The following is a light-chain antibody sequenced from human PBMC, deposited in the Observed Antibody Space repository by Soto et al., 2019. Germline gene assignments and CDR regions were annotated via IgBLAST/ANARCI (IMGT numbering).Light chain of an antibody. Sequence: QSALTQPASVSGSPGQSITISCTGTSSDVGAYNYVSWYQQHPGKAPKLMIYEVSFRPSGVSNRFSGSKSGNTASLTISGLQAEDEADYYCSSYSSSSTHWVFGGGTKLTVL. CDR1: SSDVGAYNY. V-gene: IGLV2-14*01. CDR3: SSYSSSSTHWV. CDR2: EVS. J-gene: IGLJ3*02.